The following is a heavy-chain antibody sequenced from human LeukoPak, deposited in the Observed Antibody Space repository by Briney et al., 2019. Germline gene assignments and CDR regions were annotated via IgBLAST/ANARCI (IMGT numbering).Heavy chain of an antibody. V-gene: IGHV3-23*01. CDR3: ANCPPVFCSSTSAEGMDV. CDR2: IRGSGDST. Sequence: GGSLRLSCAASGFTFSSYAMSWVRQAPGKGLEWVSSIRGSGDSTDYADSVKGRFTISRDNSKNTLHLQMNSLRAEDTAIYYCANCPPVFCSSTSAEGMDVWGQGTTVTVSS. J-gene: IGHJ6*02. D-gene: IGHD2-2*01. CDR1: GFTFSSYA.